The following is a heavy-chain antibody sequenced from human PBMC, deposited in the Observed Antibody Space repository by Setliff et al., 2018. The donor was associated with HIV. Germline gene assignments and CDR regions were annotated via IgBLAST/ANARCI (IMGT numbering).Heavy chain of an antibody. CDR1: GYSINSGYY. V-gene: IGHV4-38-2*01. CDR2: IYHSGST. CDR3: ARHSFPFGGKGVDY. D-gene: IGHD2-15*01. Sequence: SETLSLTCAVSGYSINSGYYWGWIRQPPGKGLEWIGTIYHSGSTYYNPSLKSRVTISVDMSKNQFSLRLSSVTAADTAVYYCARHSFPFGGKGVDYWGQGTLVTV. J-gene: IGHJ4*02.